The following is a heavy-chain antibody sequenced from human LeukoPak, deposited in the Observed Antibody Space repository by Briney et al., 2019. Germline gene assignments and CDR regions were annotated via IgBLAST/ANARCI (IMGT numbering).Heavy chain of an antibody. Sequence: GGSLRLSCSASEFTFSNFWMSWVRQAPGKGPEWVANIKQDGSEKYYVDSVKGRFTIPRDNSKNTLYLQMNSLRAEDTAVYYCAKSRLSDYPFDYWGQGTLVTVSS. J-gene: IGHJ4*02. V-gene: IGHV3-7*01. D-gene: IGHD4-11*01. CDR2: IKQDGSEK. CDR1: EFTFSNFW. CDR3: AKSRLSDYPFDY.